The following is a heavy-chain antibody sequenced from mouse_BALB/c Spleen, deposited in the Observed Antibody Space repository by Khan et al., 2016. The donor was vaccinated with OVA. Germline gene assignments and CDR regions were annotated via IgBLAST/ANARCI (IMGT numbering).Heavy chain of an antibody. J-gene: IGHJ3*01. CDR1: GFNIKDTY. Sequence: VQLQQSGAELVKPGASVKLSCSASGFNIKDTYIHWMKQRPEQGLEWIGRIDPPNDDSKYGPKFQAKATLTADTSSNTAYLQRSSLTSEDTAVYYFATLYGNPFAFWGQGTLVSVSA. CDR2: IDPPNDDS. D-gene: IGHD2-1*01. V-gene: IGHV14-3*02. CDR3: ATLYGNPFAF.